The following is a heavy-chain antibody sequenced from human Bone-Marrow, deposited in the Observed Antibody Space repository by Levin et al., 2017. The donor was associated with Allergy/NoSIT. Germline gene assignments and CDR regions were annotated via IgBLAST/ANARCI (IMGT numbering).Heavy chain of an antibody. J-gene: IGHJ4*02. D-gene: IGHD5-18*01. CDR1: GFIFSSYA. V-gene: IGHV3-23*01. CDR2: ITGSGGVT. CDR3: AKDQGFNHGYGFDY. Sequence: GGSLRLSCAASGFIFSSYAMSWVRQAPGKGLEWVSFITGSGGVTDYADSVKGRFIITRDNSKNMVYLDMDTLRADDTAVYYCAKDQGFNHGYGFDYWGQGTLLTVSS.